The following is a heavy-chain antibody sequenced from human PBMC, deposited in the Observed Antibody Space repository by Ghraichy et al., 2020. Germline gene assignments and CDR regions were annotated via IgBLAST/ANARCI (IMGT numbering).Heavy chain of an antibody. D-gene: IGHD1-26*01. CDR1: GFTFSSYA. CDR3: ATTPPGATTIYYYYGMDV. CDR2: ISGSGGST. V-gene: IGHV3-23*01. J-gene: IGHJ6*02. Sequence: GGSLRLSCAASGFTFSSYAMSWVRQAPGKGLEWVSAISGSGGSTYYADSVKGRFTISRDNSKNTLYLQMNSLRAEDTAVYYCATTPPGATTIYYYYGMDVWGQGTTVTVSS.